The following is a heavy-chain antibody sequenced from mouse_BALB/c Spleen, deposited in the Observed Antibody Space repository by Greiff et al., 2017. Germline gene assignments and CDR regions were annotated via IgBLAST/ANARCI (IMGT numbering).Heavy chain of an antibody. CDR1: GFSLTSYG. J-gene: IGHJ3*01. CDR3: AREELLRLAY. Sequence: VQLVESGPGLVAPSQSLSITCTVSGFSLTSYGVHWVRQPPGKGLEWLGVIWAGGSTNYNSALMSRLSISKDNSKSQVFLKMNSLQTDDTAMYYCAREELLRLAYWGQGTLVTVSA. CDR2: IWAGGST. V-gene: IGHV2-9*02. D-gene: IGHD1-2*01.